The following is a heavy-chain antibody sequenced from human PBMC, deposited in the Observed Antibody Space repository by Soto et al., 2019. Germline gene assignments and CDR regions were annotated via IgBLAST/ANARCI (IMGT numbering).Heavy chain of an antibody. V-gene: IGHV3-53*01. CDR1: GFTVSSTY. CDR2: IYGGLTT. Sequence: VQLVESGGGLIQPGGSLRLSCAASGFTVSSTYMTWVRQAPGKGLEWVSVIYGGLTTSYTDSVKGRFTISRDNSKNTLVLQITSLRAEDTAVYYCARDRIEAAGTPRFNYYYGMDVWGQGTTVTVSS. CDR3: ARDRIEAAGTPRFNYYYGMDV. D-gene: IGHD6-13*01. J-gene: IGHJ6*02.